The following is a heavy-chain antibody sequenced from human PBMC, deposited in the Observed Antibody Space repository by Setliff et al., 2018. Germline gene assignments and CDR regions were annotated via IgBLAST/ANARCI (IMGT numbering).Heavy chain of an antibody. Sequence: PSETLSLTCTVSGGSMITNDYFWGWIRQPPGTGLELIGSIYYSGDTYYNPTLKSRATVSVNTSTSQFSLRLTSVTAADSAVYFCARYPRRGNGWYPYYVDVWGKGTTVTVSS. CDR3: ARYPRRGNGWYPYYVDV. CDR2: IYYSGDT. D-gene: IGHD6-19*01. V-gene: IGHV4-39*07. J-gene: IGHJ6*03. CDR1: GGSMITNDYF.